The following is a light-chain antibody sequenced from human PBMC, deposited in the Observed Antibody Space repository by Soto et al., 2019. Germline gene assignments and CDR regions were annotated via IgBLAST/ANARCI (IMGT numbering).Light chain of an antibody. J-gene: IGLJ2*01. CDR1: NIGSKS. CDR3: QVWDSSSDHPV. V-gene: IGLV3-21*04. CDR2: YDS. Sequence: SYELNQPPSVSVAPGKTARITCGGNNIGSKSVHWYQQKPGQAPVLVIYYDSDRPSGIPERCSGSNSGNTATLTISRVEAGDEADYYCQVWDSSSDHPVFGGGTKVTVL.